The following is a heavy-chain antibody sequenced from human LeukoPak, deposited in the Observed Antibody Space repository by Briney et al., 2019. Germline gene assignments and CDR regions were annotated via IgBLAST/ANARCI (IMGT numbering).Heavy chain of an antibody. V-gene: IGHV3-23*01. CDR1: GFTFDDYA. CDR3: ARRVWCSSTNCRGFDY. Sequence: PGGSLRLSCAASGFTFDDYAMHWVRQAPGKGQEWVSAVSVSVSNTYYADSVKGRFTISRDNSKNTLYLQMNSLRAEDTAVYYCARRVWCSSTNCRGFDYWGQGTPVTVSS. CDR2: VSVSVSNT. D-gene: IGHD2-2*01. J-gene: IGHJ4*02.